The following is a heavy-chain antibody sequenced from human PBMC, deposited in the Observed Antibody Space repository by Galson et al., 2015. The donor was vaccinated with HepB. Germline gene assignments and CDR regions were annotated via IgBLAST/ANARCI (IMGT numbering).Heavy chain of an antibody. V-gene: IGHV3-74*01. CDR1: GFTFSTKW. CDR2: IKTDGSIT. Sequence: SLRLSCAASGFTFSTKWMHWVRQVPGKGLVWVSRIKTDGSITEYADSVKGRFSISRDNAKNTLYLRMNSLRAEDTAVYYCVREYYYNLDVWGQGTTVTVSS. J-gene: IGHJ6*02. CDR3: VREYYYNLDV.